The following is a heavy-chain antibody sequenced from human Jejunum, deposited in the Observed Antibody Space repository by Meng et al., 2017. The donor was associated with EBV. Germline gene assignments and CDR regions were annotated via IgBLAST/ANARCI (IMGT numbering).Heavy chain of an antibody. D-gene: IGHD2-15*01. CDR2: THYSETS. CDR1: GDSVRSYY. V-gene: IGHV4-59*02. Sequence: QLRLQESGPGLVKPWDTLSLTCTVTGDSVRSYYWSWIRQSPEKGLEWIGYTHYSETSIYSPSLMSRATISVDTSNSQFSLKLNSVTAADTAIYYCARDHCSGSSGDTCYHQDWGQGTLVTVSS. CDR3: ARDHCSGSSGDTCYHQD. J-gene: IGHJ4*02.